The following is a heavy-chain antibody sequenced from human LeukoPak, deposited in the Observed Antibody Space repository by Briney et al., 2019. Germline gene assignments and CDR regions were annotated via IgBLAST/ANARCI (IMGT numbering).Heavy chain of an antibody. D-gene: IGHD6-19*01. V-gene: IGHV4-34*01. CDR1: GGPFSGYY. Sequence: SETLSLTCAVYGGPFSGYYWSWIRQPPGKGLEWIGEINHSGSTNYNPSLKSRVTISVDTSKNQFSLKLSSVTAADTAVYYCARELPDSPWEWLVNDVSNAFDIWGQGSMVTVSS. J-gene: IGHJ3*02. CDR2: INHSGST. CDR3: ARELPDSPWEWLVNDVSNAFDI.